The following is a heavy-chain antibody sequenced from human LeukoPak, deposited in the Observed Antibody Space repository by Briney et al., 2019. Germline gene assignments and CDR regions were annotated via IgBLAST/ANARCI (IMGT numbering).Heavy chain of an antibody. V-gene: IGHV1-18*01. CDR1: GYTFTSYG. Sequence: GASAKVSCKASGYTFTSYGISWVRQAPGQGLEWMGWISAYNGNTNYAQKLQGRVTMTTDTSTSTAYMELRSLRSDDTAVYYCARGNLYYYDSSGYHNWFDPWGQGTLVTVSS. CDR2: ISAYNGNT. J-gene: IGHJ5*02. D-gene: IGHD3-22*01. CDR3: ARGNLYYYDSSGYHNWFDP.